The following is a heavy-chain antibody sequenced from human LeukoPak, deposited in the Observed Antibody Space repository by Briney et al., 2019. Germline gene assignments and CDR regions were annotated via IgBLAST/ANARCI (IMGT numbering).Heavy chain of an antibody. J-gene: IGHJ5*02. D-gene: IGHD2-15*01. CDR1: GGTFSSYA. V-gene: IGHV1-69*05. CDR3: ARDRCSDGSCYDFLGFDP. Sequence: GASVKVSCKASGGTFSSYAISWVRQAPGQGLEWMGGIIPIFGTANYAQKFQGRVTITTDESTSTAYMELSSLRSEDTAVYYCARDRCSDGSCYDFLGFDPWGQGTLVTVSS. CDR2: IIPIFGTA.